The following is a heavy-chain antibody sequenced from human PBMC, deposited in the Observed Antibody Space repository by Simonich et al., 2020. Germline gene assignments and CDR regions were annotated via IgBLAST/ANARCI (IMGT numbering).Heavy chain of an antibody. CDR1: GYTFTGYY. V-gene: IGHV1-2*02. CDR2: INPNDGGT. J-gene: IGHJ6*03. D-gene: IGHD6-6*01. Sequence: QVQLVQSGAEVKKPGASVKVSCKASGYTFTGYYMHWVRQAPGQGLEWRGWINPNDGGTNYAQKFQGRVTMTRDTSISTAYMELSRLRSDDTAVYYCARDRAARYYYYYYMDVWGKGTTVTVSS. CDR3: ARDRAARYYYYYYMDV.